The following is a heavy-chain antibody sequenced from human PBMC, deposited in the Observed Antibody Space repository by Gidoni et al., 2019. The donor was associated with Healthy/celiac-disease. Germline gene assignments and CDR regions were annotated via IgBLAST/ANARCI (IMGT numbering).Heavy chain of an antibody. V-gene: IGHV3-23*01. CDR3: ASRGYCSSTSGRRLYYYYGMDV. Sequence: EVQLLESGGGLVQSGVSLRLSCAASGFTLSSYARSWVRQAPGTGLEWVSAISVRGGSTYYADSVKGRFPSSRDNSKNMLYLQMNSLRAEDTAVYYCASRGYCSSTSGRRLYYYYGMDVWGQGTTVTVSS. CDR1: GFTLSSYA. D-gene: IGHD2-2*01. J-gene: IGHJ6*02. CDR2: ISVRGGST.